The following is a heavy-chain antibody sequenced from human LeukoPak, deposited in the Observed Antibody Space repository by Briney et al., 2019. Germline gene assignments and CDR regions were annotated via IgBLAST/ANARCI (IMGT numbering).Heavy chain of an antibody. J-gene: IGHJ4*02. CDR2: IYYSGST. CDR3: ITMVRGTLTSDDY. D-gene: IGHD3-10*01. V-gene: IGHV4-39*01. Sequence: SETLSLTCTVSGGSISSSSYYWGWIRQAPGKGLEWIGSIYYSGSTYYNPSLKSRVTISVDTSKNQFSLKLSSVTAADTAVYYCITMVRGTLTSDDYWGQGTLVTVSS. CDR1: GGSISSSSYY.